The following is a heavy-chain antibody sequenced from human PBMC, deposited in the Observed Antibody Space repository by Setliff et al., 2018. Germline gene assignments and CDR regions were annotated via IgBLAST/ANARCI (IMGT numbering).Heavy chain of an antibody. J-gene: IGHJ4*02. D-gene: IGHD3-22*01. CDR3: ARMVRMGYYYDSSGYLFNY. V-gene: IGHV2-26*01. CDR1: GFALSNARMG. Sequence: SGPTLVNPTETLTLTCTVSGFALSNARMGVSWIRQPPGKALEWLAHIFSNDEKLYSTSLESRLTISKDTSKSQVVLIMTNMDPVDTATYYCARMVRMGYYYDSSGYLFNYWGQGTLVTV. CDR2: IFSNDEK.